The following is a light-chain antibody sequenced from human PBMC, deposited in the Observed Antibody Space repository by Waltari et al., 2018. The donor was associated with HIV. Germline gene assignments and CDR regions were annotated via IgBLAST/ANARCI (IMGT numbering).Light chain of an antibody. CDR3: LLYYGGAQPYVV. V-gene: IGLV7-43*01. CDR1: TGAVTSGYY. CDR2: STN. Sequence: QTVVTQEPSLPVSPGGTVTLTCASSTGAVTSGYYPNWFQQKPGQAPRALIYSTNNTHPWTPARFSGSLLGGKPARTRSGVQPEDEAEDYCLLYYGGAQPYVVFGGGTKLTVL. J-gene: IGLJ2*01.